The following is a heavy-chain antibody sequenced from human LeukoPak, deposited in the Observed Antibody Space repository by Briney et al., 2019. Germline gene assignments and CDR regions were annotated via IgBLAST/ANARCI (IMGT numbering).Heavy chain of an antibody. Sequence: GTSVKVSCKASGYTFTTHYMHWVRQAPGQGLEWMGVINPSGLWSSSAKKVQGRVTMPTDTSTSTAYMELRSLRSDDTAVCYCARRGSSSYGYYYYYYMDVWGKGTTVTVSS. CDR1: GYTFTTHY. V-gene: IGHV1-46*01. CDR3: ARRGSSSYGYYYYYYMDV. D-gene: IGHD6-6*01. CDR2: INPSGLWS. J-gene: IGHJ6*03.